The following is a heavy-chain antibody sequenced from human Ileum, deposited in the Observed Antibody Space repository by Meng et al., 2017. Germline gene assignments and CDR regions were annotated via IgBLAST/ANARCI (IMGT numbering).Heavy chain of an antibody. Sequence: QGQLVQAGAEVKQPGAAVKVSCKASGYTFTSFGTTWVRQAPGQGLEWMGGISAYNGNTNYAHKVQGRVTMTTDTSTSTAYMELRSLRSDDTAVYYCARGWGGAFDPWGQGTLVTVSS. CDR2: ISAYNGNT. D-gene: IGHD3-16*01. CDR3: ARGWGGAFDP. J-gene: IGHJ5*02. V-gene: IGHV1-18*01. CDR1: GYTFTSFG.